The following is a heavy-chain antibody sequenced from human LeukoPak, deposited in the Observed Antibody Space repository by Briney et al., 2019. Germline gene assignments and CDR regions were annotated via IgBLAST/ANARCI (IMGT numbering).Heavy chain of an antibody. CDR1: GFTFSRYG. CDR3: AKDPYSYGSYFDY. V-gene: IGHV3-30*02. J-gene: IGHJ4*02. D-gene: IGHD5-18*01. CDR2: IWYDGRDK. Sequence: GGSLRLSCSASGFTFSRYGMHWVRQAPGKGLEWVAFIWYDGRDKYYADSVKGRFTISRDNSKNTLYLQMNSLRAEDTAMYYCAKDPYSYGSYFDYWGQGTLVTVSS.